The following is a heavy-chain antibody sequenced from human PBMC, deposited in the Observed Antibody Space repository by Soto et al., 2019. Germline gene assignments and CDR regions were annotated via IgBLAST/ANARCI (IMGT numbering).Heavy chain of an antibody. J-gene: IGHJ4*02. CDR1: GYTFTSYY. CDR2: INPNSGGT. D-gene: IGHD3-22*01. V-gene: IGHV1-2*04. CDR3: ARESRGYYYNSSGYYRLCYFDY. Sequence: GASVKVSCKASGYTFTSYYMNWVRQAPGQGLEWMGWINPNSGGTNYAQKFQGWVTMTRDTSISTAYMELSRLRSDDTAVYYCARESRGYYYNSSGYYRLCYFDYGGQEPLFTFP.